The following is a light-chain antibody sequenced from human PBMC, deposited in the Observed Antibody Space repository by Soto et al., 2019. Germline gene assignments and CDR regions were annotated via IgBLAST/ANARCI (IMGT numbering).Light chain of an antibody. CDR3: KSYAGSNNYV. V-gene: IGLV2-8*01. CDR2: EVS. J-gene: IGLJ1*01. CDR1: SSVVGGYNY. Sequence: QSVLTQPPSASGSPGQSVTISCTGTSSVVGGYNYVSWYQQHPGKAPKLMIYEVSKRPSGVPDRFSGSKSGNTASLTVSGLQAEEEADYYCKSYAGSNNYVFGTGNKVTVL.